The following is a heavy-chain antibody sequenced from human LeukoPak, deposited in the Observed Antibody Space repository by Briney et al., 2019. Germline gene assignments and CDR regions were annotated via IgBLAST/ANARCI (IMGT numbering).Heavy chain of an antibody. CDR2: ISSASNYI. V-gene: IGHV3-21*01. Sequence: GGSLRLSCAASGFTFSSYWMHWVRQAPGKGLEWVAYISSASNYIYYADSVKGRLTVSRDNAKNSLYLQMDSLRAEDTAVYYCTRDVTSYGHFDSWGQGTLVTVAS. D-gene: IGHD3-16*01. J-gene: IGHJ4*02. CDR1: GFTFSSYW. CDR3: TRDVTSYGHFDS.